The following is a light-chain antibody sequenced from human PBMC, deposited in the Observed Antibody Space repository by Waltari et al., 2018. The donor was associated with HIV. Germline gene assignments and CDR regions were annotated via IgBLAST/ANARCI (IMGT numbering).Light chain of an antibody. V-gene: IGKV3-15*01. CDR2: GAS. Sequence: EIAVTHSPATLSASPGEKANLSCRASQSLTSNISWYQHKPGQAPRLLIYGASTRATGIPAMFSGSGSGTEFTLTISSLQSEDFAVYYCQQDNDWPSFGPGTKVDIK. CDR1: QSLTSN. CDR3: QQDNDWPS. J-gene: IGKJ3*01.